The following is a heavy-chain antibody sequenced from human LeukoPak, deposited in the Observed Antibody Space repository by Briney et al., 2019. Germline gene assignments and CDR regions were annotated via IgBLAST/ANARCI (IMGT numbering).Heavy chain of an antibody. Sequence: GGSLRLSCAASGFTFSSYSMNWVRQAPGKGLEWVSSISRSGSTIYYADAVKGRFTISRDNAQKSLYLQMKSLRAEDTAVYYCARGGQNWNYPVWGQGTLVTVSS. CDR3: ARGGQNWNYPV. J-gene: IGHJ4*02. D-gene: IGHD1-7*01. CDR1: GFTFSSYS. CDR2: ISRSGSTI. V-gene: IGHV3-48*04.